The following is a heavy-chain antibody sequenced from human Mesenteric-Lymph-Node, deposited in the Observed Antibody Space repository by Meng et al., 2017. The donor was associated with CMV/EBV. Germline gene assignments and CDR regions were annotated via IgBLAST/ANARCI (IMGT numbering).Heavy chain of an antibody. CDR2: ISGSGGST. CDR1: GFTFSSYA. D-gene: IGHD3-10*01. Sequence: GESLKISCAASGFTFSSYAMSWVRQAPGKGLEWVSAISGSGGSTYYADSVKGRFTISRDNAKNTLYLQMNSLRAEDTAVYYCARDAGSYYVDYWGQGTLVTVSS. CDR3: ARDAGSYYVDY. J-gene: IGHJ4*02. V-gene: IGHV3-23*01.